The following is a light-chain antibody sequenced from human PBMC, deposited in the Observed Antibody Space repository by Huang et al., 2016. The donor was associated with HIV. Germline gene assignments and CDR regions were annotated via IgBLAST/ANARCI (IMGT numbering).Light chain of an antibody. CDR2: GAT. J-gene: IGKJ2*01. CDR3: QQYGNSPRT. CDR1: QSVTSNN. Sequence: EIVLTQSPDTLSLSPGERATLSCRATQSVTSNNLAWYQQKPGQAPRLLIFGATTRATGIPERFSGSESGTDFTLTISRLEPEDFAVYYCQQYGNSPRTFGQGTKLEIK. V-gene: IGKV3-20*01.